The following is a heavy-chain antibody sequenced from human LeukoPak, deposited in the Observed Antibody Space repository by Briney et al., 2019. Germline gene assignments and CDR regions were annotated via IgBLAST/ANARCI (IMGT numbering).Heavy chain of an antibody. V-gene: IGHV4-61*02. J-gene: IGHJ4*02. CDR2: IYTSGST. D-gene: IGHD3-10*01. Sequence: SQTLSPTCTVSGGSISSGSYYWSWIRQPAGKGLEWIGRIYTSGSTNYNPSLKSRVTISVDTSKNQFSLKLSSVTAADTAVYYCGRGADYWGQGTLVTVSS. CDR3: GRGADY. CDR1: GGSISSGSYY.